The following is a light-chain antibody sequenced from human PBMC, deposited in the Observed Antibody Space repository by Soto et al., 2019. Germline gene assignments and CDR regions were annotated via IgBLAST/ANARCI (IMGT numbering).Light chain of an antibody. V-gene: IGKV3-15*01. J-gene: IGKJ4*01. CDR1: QTVGSH. Sequence: EVVMTQSPATLSVSPGERVTLSCRASQTVGSHLAWYQQIPGQAPRLLLYDATTRATGIPARFSGSGSGTDFTLTISSLQSEDFAVYYCQQYYVWLTFGGGTKVEIK. CDR3: QQYYVWLT. CDR2: DAT.